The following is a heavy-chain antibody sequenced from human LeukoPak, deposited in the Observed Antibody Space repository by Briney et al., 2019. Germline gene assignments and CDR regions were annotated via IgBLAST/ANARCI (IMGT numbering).Heavy chain of an antibody. CDR2: ITSSGTHT. D-gene: IGHD1-1*01. J-gene: IGHJ4*02. V-gene: IGHV3-23*01. CDR1: GFTFSSYT. Sequence: GGSLRLSCAASGFTFSSYTMSWFRQAPGKGLEWVSGITSSGTHTYYVDSVKGRFTISRDNSKNMLYVQMTSLRAEDTAVYYCGHPELPWGQGTLVTVSS. CDR3: GHPELP.